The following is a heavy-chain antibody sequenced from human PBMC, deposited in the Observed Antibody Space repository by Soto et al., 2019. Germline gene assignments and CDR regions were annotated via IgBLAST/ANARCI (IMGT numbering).Heavy chain of an antibody. CDR3: ERGNWNYYYGFDV. Sequence: XESLRLSCAASEFTFDKYYMTWVRQAPGKGPEWVANIKPDGSEQYYVDSVKGRFTISRDNANNSLYLQMNSLRAEDTAVYFCERGNWNYYYGFDVWGQGTTVTVSS. CDR1: EFTFDKYY. J-gene: IGHJ6*02. D-gene: IGHD1-20*01. CDR2: IKPDGSEQ. V-gene: IGHV3-7*01.